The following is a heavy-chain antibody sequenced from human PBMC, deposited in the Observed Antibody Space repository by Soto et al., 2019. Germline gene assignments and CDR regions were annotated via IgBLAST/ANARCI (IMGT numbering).Heavy chain of an antibody. Sequence: GGSLRLSCAASGFTFSSYGMHRVRQAPGKGLEWVAVISYDGSNKYYADSVKGRFTISRDNSKNTLYLQMNSLRAEDTAVYYCASSPIAARPSYWGQGTLVTVSS. V-gene: IGHV3-30*03. J-gene: IGHJ4*02. CDR2: ISYDGSNK. CDR3: ASSPIAARPSY. CDR1: GFTFSSYG. D-gene: IGHD6-6*01.